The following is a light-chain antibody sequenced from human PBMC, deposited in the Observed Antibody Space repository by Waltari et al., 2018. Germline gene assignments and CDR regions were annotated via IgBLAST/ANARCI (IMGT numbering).Light chain of an antibody. Sequence: DIVMTQAPDSLAVSLGERAPINCQSSQSVLSSSNNKNYLAWYQQKPGQPPKLLIYWASTRESGVPDRFSGSGSGTDFTLTISSLQAEDVAVYYCQQYYSTPYTFGQGTKLEIK. CDR2: WAS. J-gene: IGKJ2*01. CDR1: QSVLSSSNNKNY. CDR3: QQYYSTPYT. V-gene: IGKV4-1*01.